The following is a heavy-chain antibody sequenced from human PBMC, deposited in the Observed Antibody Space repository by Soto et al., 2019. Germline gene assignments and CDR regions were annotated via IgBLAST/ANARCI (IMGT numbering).Heavy chain of an antibody. J-gene: IGHJ3*02. Sequence: QVQLQESGPGLVKPSQTLSLTCTVSGGSISSGGYHWSWIRQHPGKGLEWIGYIYYSGSTYYNPSLKSRVTISVDTSKNQFSLKLSSVTAADTAVYYCARVITMTAFDIWGQGTMVTVSS. CDR2: IYYSGST. D-gene: IGHD3-22*01. CDR1: GGSISSGGYH. V-gene: IGHV4-31*03. CDR3: ARVITMTAFDI.